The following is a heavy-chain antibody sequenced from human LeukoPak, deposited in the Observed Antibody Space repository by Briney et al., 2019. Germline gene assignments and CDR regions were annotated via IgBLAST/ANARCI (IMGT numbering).Heavy chain of an antibody. D-gene: IGHD1/OR15-1a*01. CDR1: GFSFNNFA. V-gene: IGHV3-30*02. CDR2: IRYDGSNK. J-gene: IGHJ4*02. Sequence: PGGSLRLSCAASGFSFNNFAMHWVRQAPGKGLEWVAFIRYDGSNKYYADSVKGRFTISRDNSKNTLYLQMNSLRAEDTAVYYCAKVGKSDRNNFFTTKEKQLDYWGQGTLLTVSS. CDR3: AKVGKSDRNNFFTTKEKQLDY.